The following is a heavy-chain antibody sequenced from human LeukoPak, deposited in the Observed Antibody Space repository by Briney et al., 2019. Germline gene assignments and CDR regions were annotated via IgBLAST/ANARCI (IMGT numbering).Heavy chain of an antibody. D-gene: IGHD5-24*01. J-gene: IGHJ4*02. V-gene: IGHV3-53*01. Sequence: GGSLRLSCAAFGFTVSSNYMSWVRQAPGKGLEWVSVIFGGGGTYYGDSVRGRFTISRDNSKNTLYLQMNSLRAEDTAVYYCAADGYNSPFDYWGQGTLVTVSS. CDR1: GFTVSSNY. CDR3: AADGYNSPFDY. CDR2: IFGGGGT.